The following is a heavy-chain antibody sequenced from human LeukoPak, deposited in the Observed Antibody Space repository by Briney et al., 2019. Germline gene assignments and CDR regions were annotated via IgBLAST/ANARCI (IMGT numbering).Heavy chain of an antibody. J-gene: IGHJ4*02. V-gene: IGHV1-46*01. Sequence: HWASVKVSCKASGYTFTSYYMHWVRQAPGQGLEWMGIINPSGGSTSYAQKFQGRVTMTRDMSTSTVYMELSSLRSEDTAVYYCARSAEYTIAAAGTPGRYWGQGTLVTVSS. D-gene: IGHD6-13*01. CDR1: GYTFTSYY. CDR2: INPSGGST. CDR3: ARSAEYTIAAAGTPGRY.